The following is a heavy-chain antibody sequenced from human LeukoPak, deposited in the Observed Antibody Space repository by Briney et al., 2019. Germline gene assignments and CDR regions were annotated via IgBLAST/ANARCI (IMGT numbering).Heavy chain of an antibody. V-gene: IGHV4-39*01. CDR2: IYYSGST. Sequence: SETLSLTCTVSGGSISSSSYYWGWIRQPPGEGLGWIGSIYYSGSTYYNPSLKSRVTISVDTSKNQFSLKLSPVTAADTAVYYCARHMGALDAFDIWGQGTMVTVSS. CDR1: GGSISSSSYY. CDR3: ARHMGALDAFDI. J-gene: IGHJ3*02. D-gene: IGHD3-10*01.